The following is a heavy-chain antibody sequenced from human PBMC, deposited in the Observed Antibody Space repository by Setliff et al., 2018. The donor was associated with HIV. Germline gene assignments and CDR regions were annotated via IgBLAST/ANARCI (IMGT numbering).Heavy chain of an antibody. Sequence: PSETLSLTCTVSGGPISSGRYYWGWLRQPPGKGLEWIGHISYSGSTNYNPSLKSRVTISVDTSKNQFSLKLTSVTAADTAVYYCARRRSPPSGFYSKYYMDVWGKGTTVTVSS. J-gene: IGHJ6*03. CDR3: ARRRSPPSGFYSKYYMDV. D-gene: IGHD3-22*01. V-gene: IGHV4-61*05. CDR2: ISYSGST. CDR1: GGPISSGRYY.